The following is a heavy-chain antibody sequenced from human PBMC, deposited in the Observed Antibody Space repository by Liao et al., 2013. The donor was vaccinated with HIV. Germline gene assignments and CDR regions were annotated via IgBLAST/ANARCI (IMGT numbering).Heavy chain of an antibody. CDR1: GGSISSYY. CDR2: IYTSGST. V-gene: IGHV4-4*07. Sequence: QLQLQESGPGLVKPSETLSLTCIVSGGSISSYYWSWIRQPAGKGLEWIGRIYTSGSTNYNPSLKSRVTMSVDTSKNQFSLKLSSVTAADTAVYYCARVSYDFWSGDWYFDLWAVAPWSLSPQ. J-gene: IGHJ2*01. D-gene: IGHD3-3*01. CDR3: ARVSYDFWSGDWYFDL.